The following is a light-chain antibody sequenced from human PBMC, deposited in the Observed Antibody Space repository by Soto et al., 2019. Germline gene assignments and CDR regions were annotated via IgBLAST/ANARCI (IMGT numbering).Light chain of an antibody. CDR2: EVS. J-gene: IGLJ1*01. Sequence: ALTQPPSVSGSPGQSVAISCTGTSSDVGSYNRVSWYQQPPGAAPKLMIYEVSNRPSGVPDRFSGSKSGNTASLTTSGLQAEDEADYYCNSYTGSSTYVFGTGTKVTVL. CDR3: NSYTGSSTYV. V-gene: IGLV2-18*03. CDR1: SSDVGSYNR.